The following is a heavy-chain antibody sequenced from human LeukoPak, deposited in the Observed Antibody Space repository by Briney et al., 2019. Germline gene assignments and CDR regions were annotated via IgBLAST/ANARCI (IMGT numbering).Heavy chain of an antibody. CDR2: ISSSSSYI. J-gene: IGHJ4*02. D-gene: IGHD3-22*01. Sequence: PGGSLRLSCAASGFTFSSYSMNWVRQAPGKGLEWVSSISSSSSYIYYADSVKGRFTISRDNAKNSLYLQMNSLRAEDTAVYYCAKDAGYYDSSGYYYYFDYWGQGTLVTVSS. CDR3: AKDAGYYDSSGYYYYFDY. V-gene: IGHV3-21*01. CDR1: GFTFSSYS.